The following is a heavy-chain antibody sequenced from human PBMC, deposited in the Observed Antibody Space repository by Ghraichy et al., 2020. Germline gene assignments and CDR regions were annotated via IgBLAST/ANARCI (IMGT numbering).Heavy chain of an antibody. CDR3: ARGSGVQGPFDY. CDR2: IYYSGST. J-gene: IGHJ4*02. CDR1: GGSISSYY. D-gene: IGHD3-10*01. V-gene: IGHV4-59*01. Sequence: SETLSLTCTVSGGSISSYYWSWIRQPPGKGLEWIGYIYYSGSTNYNPSLKSRVTISVDTSKNQFSLKLSSVTAADTAVYYCARGSGVQGPFDYWGQGTLVTVSS.